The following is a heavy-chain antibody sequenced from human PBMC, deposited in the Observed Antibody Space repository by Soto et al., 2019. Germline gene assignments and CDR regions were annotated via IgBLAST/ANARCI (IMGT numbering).Heavy chain of an antibody. CDR1: GFTFSSYA. CDR2: ISYDGSNK. J-gene: IGHJ4*02. Sequence: QVQLVESGGGVVQPGRSLRLSCAASGFTFSSYAMHWVRQAPGKGLEWVAVISYDGSNKYYADSVKGRFTISRDNSKNTLYLQMNSLRAEDTAVYYCARVPYYYDSSGYSYWGQGTLVTVSS. CDR3: ARVPYYYDSSGYSY. V-gene: IGHV3-30-3*01. D-gene: IGHD3-22*01.